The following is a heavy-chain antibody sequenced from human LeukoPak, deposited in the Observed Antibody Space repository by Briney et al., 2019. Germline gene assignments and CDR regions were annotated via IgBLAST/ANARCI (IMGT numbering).Heavy chain of an antibody. D-gene: IGHD5-24*01. Sequence: GGSLRLSCAASGFTVSSYVMHWVRQAPGKGLEWVASKSHDGSNAYFADSVRGRFSISSDNSKNTQYVQMNSLRVEDTAVYYCARGRDGYNRHSDYWGQGTLVTVSS. V-gene: IGHV3-30*04. J-gene: IGHJ4*02. CDR2: KSHDGSNA. CDR1: GFTVSSYV. CDR3: ARGRDGYNRHSDY.